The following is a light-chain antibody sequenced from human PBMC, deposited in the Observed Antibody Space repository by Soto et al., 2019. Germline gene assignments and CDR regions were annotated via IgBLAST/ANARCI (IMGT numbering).Light chain of an antibody. J-gene: IGKJ2*01. CDR3: QQRSNWPLYT. V-gene: IGKV3-11*01. CDR2: DAS. CDR1: QSVSSY. Sequence: EIVLTQSPATLSLSPGERATLSCRASQSVSSYLAWYQQKPGQAPRLLIYDASNRATGIPARFSGSGSGTDFPLTISSLEPEDFVVYYCQQRSNWPLYTFGQGTKLEIK.